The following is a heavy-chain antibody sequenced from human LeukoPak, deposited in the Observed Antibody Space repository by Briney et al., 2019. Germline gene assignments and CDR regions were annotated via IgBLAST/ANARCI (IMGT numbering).Heavy chain of an antibody. CDR1: GFTFSISW. V-gene: IGHV3-23*01. J-gene: IGHJ4*02. D-gene: IGHD1-26*01. CDR3: TTRGGSFSIFDY. Sequence: GGSLRLSCAASGFTFSISWMHWVRQAPGKGLEWISAISGSGGSTYYAASVKGRFTISRDNSKNTLYLQMNSLKTEDTAVYYCTTRGGSFSIFDYWGQGTLVTVSS. CDR2: ISGSGGST.